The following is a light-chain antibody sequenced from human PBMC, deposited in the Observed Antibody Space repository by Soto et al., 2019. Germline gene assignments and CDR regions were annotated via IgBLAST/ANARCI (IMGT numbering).Light chain of an antibody. J-gene: IGKJ1*01. CDR2: DAS. V-gene: IGKV1-5*01. CDR3: QQCYMGWT. CDR1: QSIGRF. Sequence: DIQMTQSPSTLSASVGDRVTITCRASQSIGRFLAWYQHQPGKAPKLLIYDASTLESGVPSRFSGTGSGTEFTFSITSLQPEVFGTYYCQQCYMGWTFGQGTKVDFK.